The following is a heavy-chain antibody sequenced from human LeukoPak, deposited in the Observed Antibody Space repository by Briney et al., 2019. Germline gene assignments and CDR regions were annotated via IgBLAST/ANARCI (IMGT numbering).Heavy chain of an antibody. CDR1: GFTFSSYS. V-gene: IGHV3-21*01. J-gene: IGHJ6*01. CDR2: ISSSSSYI. CDR3: EKGWKWYYYGMDV. D-gene: IGHD1-1*01. Sequence: GGSLRLSCAASGFTFSSYSMNWVRQAPGKGLEWVSSISSSSSYIYYADSVKGRFTISRDNSKNTLYLQMNSLRAEDTAVYYCEKGWKWYYYGMDVWGQDTTVTVSS.